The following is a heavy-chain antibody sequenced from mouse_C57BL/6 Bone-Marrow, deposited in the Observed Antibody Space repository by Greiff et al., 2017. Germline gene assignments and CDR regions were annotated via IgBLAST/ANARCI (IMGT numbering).Heavy chain of an antibody. CDR3: AREGYYGSSYWYFDV. CDR1: GYTFTDYY. J-gene: IGHJ1*03. D-gene: IGHD1-1*01. Sequence: VQLQQSGPELVKPGASVKISCKASGYTFTDYYMNWVKQSHGKSLEWIGDINPNNGGTSYNQKFKGKATFTVDKSSSTAYMEIRSLTSEDSAVYYCAREGYYGSSYWYFDVGGTGTTVTVSS. V-gene: IGHV1-26*01. CDR2: INPNNGGT.